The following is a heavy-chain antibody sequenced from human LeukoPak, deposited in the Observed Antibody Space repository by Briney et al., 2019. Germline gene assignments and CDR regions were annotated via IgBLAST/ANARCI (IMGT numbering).Heavy chain of an antibody. D-gene: IGHD3-10*01. V-gene: IGHV4-34*01. Sequence: SETLSLTCAVYGGSFSGYYWSWIRQPPGKGLEWIGEINHSGSTNYNPSLKSRVTISVDTSKNQFSLKLSSVTAADTAVYYCASYMVRGVSRFDYWGQGTLVTVSS. CDR3: ASYMVRGVSRFDY. CDR2: INHSGST. J-gene: IGHJ4*02. CDR1: GGSFSGYY.